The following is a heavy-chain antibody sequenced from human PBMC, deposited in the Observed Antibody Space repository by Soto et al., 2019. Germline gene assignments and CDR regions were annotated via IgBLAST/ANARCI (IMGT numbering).Heavy chain of an antibody. CDR1: GCSISSYY. D-gene: IGHD2-15*01. CDR3: ARHPQKRVVIKWFDP. V-gene: IGHV4-59*08. J-gene: IGHJ5*02. CDR2: IYYSGST. Sequence: SATLSLTCTFSGCSISSYYWSWIRQPPGKGLEWIGYIYYSGSTNYNPSLKSRVTISVDTSKNQFSLKLSSVTAADTAVYYCARHPQKRVVIKWFDPWGQGTLVTVS.